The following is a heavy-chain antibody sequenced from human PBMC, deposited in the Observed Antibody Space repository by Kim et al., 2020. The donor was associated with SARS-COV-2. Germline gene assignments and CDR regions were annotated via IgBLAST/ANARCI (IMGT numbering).Heavy chain of an antibody. CDR1: GGSLSDDNNY. Sequence: SETLSLTCSVSGGSLSDDNNYWGWIRQSPGMTLEWIGTVYYTGTTYYKSSLESRVSMSVDTSKNQVSLEVTSVTAADTAVYYCARLQQPTYYIDYWGPGILVTVSS. CDR3: ARLQQPTYYIDY. D-gene: IGHD3-10*01. J-gene: IGHJ4*02. CDR2: VYYTGTT. V-gene: IGHV4-39*01.